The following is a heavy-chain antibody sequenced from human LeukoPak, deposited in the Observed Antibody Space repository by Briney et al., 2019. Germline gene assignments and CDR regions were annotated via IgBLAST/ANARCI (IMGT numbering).Heavy chain of an antibody. CDR3: AKDRHAPGRYCSSTSCFPFDS. CDR2: ISGSGGST. D-gene: IGHD2-2*01. V-gene: IGHV3-23*01. CDR1: GFTFSSYA. J-gene: IGHJ5*01. Sequence: GGSLRLSCTASGFTFSSYAMSWVRQAPGKGLEWVSGISGSGGSTYYADSVKGRFTISRDNTKNTLYLQMNSLRAEDTAVYYCAKDRHAPGRYCSSTSCFPFDSWGQGTLVTVSS.